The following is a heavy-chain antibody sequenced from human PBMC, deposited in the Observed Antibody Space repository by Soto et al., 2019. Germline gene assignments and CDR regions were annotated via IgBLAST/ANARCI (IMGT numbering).Heavy chain of an antibody. CDR3: VHPRSTVQIPPT. J-gene: IGHJ5*02. CDR1: GFTFSVFS. V-gene: IGHV3-64D*06. CDR2: ISSNGDST. D-gene: IGHD4-17*01. Sequence: VGSLRLSCSASGFTFSVFSMHWVRQAPGKGLEYVSGISSNGDSTYYADSVKGRFTISRDNSKNTLYLQMSSLRAVDTAVYYCVHPRSTVQIPPTWGQGTLVTVSS.